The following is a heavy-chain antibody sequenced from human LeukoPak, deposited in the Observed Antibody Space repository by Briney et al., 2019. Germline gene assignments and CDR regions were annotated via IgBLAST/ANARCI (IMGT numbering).Heavy chain of an antibody. CDR2: ISAHNGNT. CDR3: ARDTAMVIRFDP. CDR1: GYTFTSYG. J-gene: IGHJ5*02. D-gene: IGHD5-18*01. V-gene: IGHV1-18*01. Sequence: ASVKVSCKASGYTFTSYGISWVRQAPGQGLEWMGWISAHNGNTNYAQKLQGRVTMTTDTSTSTAYMELRSLRSDDTAVYYCARDTAMVIRFDPWGQGTLVTVSS.